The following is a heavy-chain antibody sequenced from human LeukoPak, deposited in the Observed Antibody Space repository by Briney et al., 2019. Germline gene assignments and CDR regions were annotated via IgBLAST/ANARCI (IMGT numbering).Heavy chain of an antibody. CDR1: GDSISSTSYY. CDR2: IYNSGTT. CDR3: ASRVYGLGSFNY. J-gene: IGHJ4*01. Sequence: SETLSLTCAVSGDSISSTSYYWDWIRQPPGKGLEWIGSIYNSGTTYYNPSLKSRVTISVDTSKNQFSLKVSSVTAADTAVYYCASRVYGLGSFNYWGQGTLVTVSS. D-gene: IGHD3-10*01. V-gene: IGHV4-39*01.